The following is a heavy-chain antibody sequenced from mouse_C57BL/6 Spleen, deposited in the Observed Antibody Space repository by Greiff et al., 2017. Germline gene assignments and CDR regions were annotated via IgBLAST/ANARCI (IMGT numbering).Heavy chain of an antibody. J-gene: IGHJ2*01. V-gene: IGHV1-72*01. Sequence: QVQLQQPGAELVKPGASVKLSCKASGYTFTSYWMHWVKQRPGRGLEWIGRIDPNSGGTKYNEKFKSKATLTVDKPSSTAYMQLSSLTSEDSAVYYCARGYYDDDDDGYYFDYWGQGTTLTVSS. CDR1: GYTFTSYW. D-gene: IGHD2-4*01. CDR2: IDPNSGGT. CDR3: ARGYYDDDDDGYYFDY.